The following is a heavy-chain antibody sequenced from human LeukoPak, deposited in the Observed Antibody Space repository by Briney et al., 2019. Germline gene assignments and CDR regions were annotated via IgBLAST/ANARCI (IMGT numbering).Heavy chain of an antibody. V-gene: IGHV3-21*01. Sequence: GGSLRLSCAASGFTFSSYSMNWVRQAPGKGLEWVSSISSSSSYIYYADSVKGRFTISRDNAKNSLYLRMNSLRAEDTAVYYCARDKPYYYGSGRDKISNWFDPWGQGTLVTVSS. D-gene: IGHD3-10*01. CDR3: ARDKPYYYGSGRDKISNWFDP. J-gene: IGHJ5*02. CDR2: ISSSSSYI. CDR1: GFTFSSYS.